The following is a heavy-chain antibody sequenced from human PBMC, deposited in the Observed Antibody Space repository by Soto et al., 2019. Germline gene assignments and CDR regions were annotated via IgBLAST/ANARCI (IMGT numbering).Heavy chain of an antibody. CDR2: INPNSGGT. CDR3: ARVDGRYSGYDGYFDY. CDR1: GYTFTGYY. D-gene: IGHD5-12*01. J-gene: IGHJ4*02. V-gene: IGHV1-2*04. Sequence: ASVKVSCKASGYTFTGYYMHWVRQAPGQGLEWMGWINPNSGGTNYAQKFQGWVTMTRDTSISTAYMELSRLRSDDTAVYYCARVDGRYSGYDGYFDYWGQGTLVTVSS.